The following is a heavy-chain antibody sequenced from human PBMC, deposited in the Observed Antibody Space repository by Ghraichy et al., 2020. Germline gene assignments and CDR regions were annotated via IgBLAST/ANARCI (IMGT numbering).Heavy chain of an antibody. V-gene: IGHV3-11*03. D-gene: IGHD2-8*01. Sequence: GGSLRLSCAASGFTFSDYYMSWIRQAPGKGLEWVSYISSSSSYTNYADSVKGRFTISRDNAKNSLYLQMNSLRAEDTAVYYCARIGQDCTNGVCYTGGWFDPWGQGTLVTVSS. J-gene: IGHJ5*02. CDR2: ISSSSSYT. CDR1: GFTFSDYY. CDR3: ARIGQDCTNGVCYTGGWFDP.